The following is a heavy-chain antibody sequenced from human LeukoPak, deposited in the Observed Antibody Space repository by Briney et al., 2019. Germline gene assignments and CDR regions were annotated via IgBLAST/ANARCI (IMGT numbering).Heavy chain of an antibody. CDR2: IYYSGST. J-gene: IGHJ5*02. V-gene: IGHV4-31*03. Sequence: SETLSLTCTVSGGSISSGGYYWSWIRQHPGKGLEWIGYIYYSGSTYYNPSLKSRVTISVDTSKNQFSLKLSSVTAADTAVYYCARDLHNWFDPWGQGTLVTVSS. D-gene: IGHD5/OR15-5a*01. CDR3: ARDLHNWFDP. CDR1: GGSISSGGYY.